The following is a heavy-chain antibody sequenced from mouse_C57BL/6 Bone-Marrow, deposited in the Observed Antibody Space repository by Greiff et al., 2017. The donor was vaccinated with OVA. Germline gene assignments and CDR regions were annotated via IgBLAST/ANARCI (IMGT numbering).Heavy chain of an antibody. CDR3: TRSYRNYGDFDY. D-gene: IGHD2-5*01. CDR2: IDPETGGT. V-gene: IGHV1-15*01. Sequence: VQLQQSGAELVRPGASVTLSCKASGYTFTDYEMHWVKQTPVHGLEWIGAIDPETGGTAYNQKFKGKAILTADQSSSTAYMELRSLTSEDSAVYYCTRSYRNYGDFDYWGQGTTLTGSS. CDR1: GYTFTDYE. J-gene: IGHJ2*01.